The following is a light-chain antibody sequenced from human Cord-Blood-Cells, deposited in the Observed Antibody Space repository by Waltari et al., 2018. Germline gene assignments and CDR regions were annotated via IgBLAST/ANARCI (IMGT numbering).Light chain of an antibody. J-gene: IGLJ2*01. CDR1: TREFRCYNL. CDR2: EGS. Sequence: QSALTQPASVSGSPGQSRIISCTRTTREFRCYNLVPWYQQHPGKALKLMIYEGSKLHSGVSNRLPVSRSGNTASLTIAGLQAEDEADYYCCSYAGSSTFVVFGGGTKLTVL. V-gene: IGLV2-23*03. CDR3: CSYAGSSTFVV.